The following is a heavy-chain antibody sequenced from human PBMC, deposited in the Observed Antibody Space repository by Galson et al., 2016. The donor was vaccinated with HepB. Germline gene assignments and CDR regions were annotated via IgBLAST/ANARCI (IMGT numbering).Heavy chain of an antibody. CDR2: IDPSDSYT. CDR3: ARQGFCSGSNCRGDAFDI. J-gene: IGHJ3*02. CDR1: GYSFTKHW. Sequence: QSGAEVTKPGESLKISCKVSGYSFTKHWIDWVRQMPGKGLEWMGRIDPSDSYTNYGPTFQGHVTISTDRATSTASLQWSSLKVSDTGIYFCARQGFCSGSNCRGDAFDIWGQGTTVTVSS. D-gene: IGHD2-15*01. V-gene: IGHV5-10-1*01.